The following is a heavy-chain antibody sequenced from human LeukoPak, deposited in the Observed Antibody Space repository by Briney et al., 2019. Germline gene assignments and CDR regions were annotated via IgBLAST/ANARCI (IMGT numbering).Heavy chain of an antibody. Sequence: GGSLRLSCAASGFTFSNYAMSWVRQAPGKGLECVSAISDSGDKTDYADSVRGRFTIYRDNSKDTLYLQMNSLRAEDTAVYYCAKDHKAAAGNGVYFDYWGQGTLVTVSS. CDR2: ISDSGDKT. CDR1: GFTFSNYA. CDR3: AKDHKAAAGNGVYFDY. D-gene: IGHD6-13*01. V-gene: IGHV3-23*01. J-gene: IGHJ4*02.